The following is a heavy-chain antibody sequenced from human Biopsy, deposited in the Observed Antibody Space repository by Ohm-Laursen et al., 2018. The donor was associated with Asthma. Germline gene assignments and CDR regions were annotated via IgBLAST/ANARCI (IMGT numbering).Heavy chain of an antibody. V-gene: IGHV3-30*04. D-gene: IGHD6-19*01. CDR1: RFTYE. Sequence: SQRLSYTASRFTYETHCVRLAPGTGLEWVAFISYDGSSIYYADSVKGRFTISRDNSKNTPSLQMNSLTAEDTAVYYCAKEGVAGTHIEDWGQGTLVTVSS. J-gene: IGHJ4*02. CDR2: ISYDGSSI. CDR3: AKEGVAGTHIED.